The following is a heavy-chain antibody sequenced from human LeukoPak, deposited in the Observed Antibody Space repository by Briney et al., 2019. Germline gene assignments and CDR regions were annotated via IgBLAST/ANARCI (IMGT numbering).Heavy chain of an antibody. V-gene: IGHV3-9*01. J-gene: IGHJ3*02. Sequence: PGRSLRLSCAASGFTFDDYAMHWVRQAPGKGLEWVSGISWNSGSIGYADSVKGRFTISRDNAKNSLYLQMNSLRAEDTALYYCAKEIPTHSSGYYYTDAFDIWGQGTMVTVSS. CDR1: GFTFDDYA. D-gene: IGHD3-22*01. CDR3: AKEIPTHSSGYYYTDAFDI. CDR2: ISWNSGSI.